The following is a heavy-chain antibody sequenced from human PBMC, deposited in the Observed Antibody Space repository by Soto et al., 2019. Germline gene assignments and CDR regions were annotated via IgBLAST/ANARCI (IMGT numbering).Heavy chain of an antibody. D-gene: IGHD6-19*01. J-gene: IGHJ4*02. CDR2: ITPTGVT. Sequence: EMQLLESGGGLVQPGGSLRLFCAASGFTFSNCAMTWVRQAPGEGLEWVSTITPTGVTYYGDTVKGRFTISRDNSKSTLFLQMNSLRAEDTAIYYCARTDKFNSQSSGWANRFDCWGQGTLVTVSS. CDR3: ARTDKFNSQSSGWANRFDC. V-gene: IGHV3-23*01. CDR1: GFTFSNCA.